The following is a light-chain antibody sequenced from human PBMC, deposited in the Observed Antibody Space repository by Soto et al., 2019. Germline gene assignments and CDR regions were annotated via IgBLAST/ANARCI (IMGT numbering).Light chain of an antibody. J-gene: IGLJ1*01. CDR1: SRDVGGYNY. Sequence: QSAWLRLGPCSGSLGRSVPTPCTGTSRDVGGYNYVSWYQQHPGKAPKLMIYDVSKRPSGVPDRYSGSKSGNTASLTISGLQAEDEADYYCCSYAGSYSYVFGTGTKLTVL. CDR3: CSYAGSYSYV. V-gene: IGLV2-11*01. CDR2: DVS.